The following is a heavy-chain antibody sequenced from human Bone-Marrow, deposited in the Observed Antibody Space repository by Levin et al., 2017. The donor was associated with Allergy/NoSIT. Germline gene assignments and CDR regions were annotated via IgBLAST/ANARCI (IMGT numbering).Heavy chain of an antibody. J-gene: IGHJ4*02. Sequence: ASVKVSCKASGYTFTSYYMHWVRQAPGQGLEWMGIINPSGGSTSYAQKFQGRVTMTRDTSTSTVYMELSSLRSEDTAVYYCARAFPLLGGVIVINQYFDYWGQGTLVTVSS. CDR1: GYTFTSYY. V-gene: IGHV1-46*01. CDR2: INPSGGST. D-gene: IGHD3-16*02. CDR3: ARAFPLLGGVIVINQYFDY.